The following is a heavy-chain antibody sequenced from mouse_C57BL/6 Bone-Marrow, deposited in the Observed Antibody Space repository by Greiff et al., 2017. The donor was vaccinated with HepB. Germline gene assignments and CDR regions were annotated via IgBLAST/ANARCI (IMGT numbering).Heavy chain of an antibody. Sequence: VQLQQSVAELVRPGASVKLSCTASGFNINNSYMHWVKQRPEQGLEWIGGIDPANGNTNYAPKFQGKATITAGTSSNTACLQLSRLTAEDTASYYCTRNYGRDYWGQGTTLTVSS. CDR1: GFNINNSY. V-gene: IGHV14-3*01. J-gene: IGHJ2*01. CDR3: TRNYGRDY. CDR2: IDPANGNT. D-gene: IGHD1-1*01.